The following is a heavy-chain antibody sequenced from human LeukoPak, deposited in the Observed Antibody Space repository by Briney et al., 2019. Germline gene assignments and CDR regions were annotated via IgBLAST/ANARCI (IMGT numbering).Heavy chain of an antibody. CDR1: GFTVSSYG. Sequence: GGSLRLSCAASGFTVSSYGMHWVRQAPGKGLEWVAVISYDGSNKYYADSVKGRFTISRDNSKNTLYLQMNSLRAEDTAVYYCAKGSDLGYSYGYEVYYYGMDVWGQGTTVTVSS. J-gene: IGHJ6*02. V-gene: IGHV3-30*18. CDR3: AKGSDLGYSYGYEVYYYGMDV. CDR2: ISYDGSNK. D-gene: IGHD5-18*01.